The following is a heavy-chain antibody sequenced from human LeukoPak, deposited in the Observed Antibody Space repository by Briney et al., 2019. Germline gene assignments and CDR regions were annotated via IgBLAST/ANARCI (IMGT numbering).Heavy chain of an antibody. CDR3: AMSGNTAGTDTNY. Sequence: PSETLSLTCTVSGVSISTYYWSWIRQPPGKGLEWIGYIYYSGSTNYNPSLKSRVTISVDTSKNQFSLKLSSVTAADTAAYYCAMSGNTAGTDTNYWGQGTLVTVSS. J-gene: IGHJ4*02. D-gene: IGHD6-19*01. V-gene: IGHV4-59*01. CDR1: GVSISTYY. CDR2: IYYSGST.